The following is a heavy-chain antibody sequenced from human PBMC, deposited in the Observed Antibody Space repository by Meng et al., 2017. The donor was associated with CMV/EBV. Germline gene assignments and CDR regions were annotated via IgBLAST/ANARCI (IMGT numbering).Heavy chain of an antibody. V-gene: IGHV4-34*01. Sequence: VYGGSFSGYYWSWIRQPPGKGLEWIGEINHSGSTNYNPSLKSRVTISVDTSKNQFSLKLSSVTAADTAVYYCARGRGSSSSPFSYDYWGQGTLVTVSS. CDR3: ARGRGSSSSPFSYDY. J-gene: IGHJ4*02. D-gene: IGHD6-6*01. CDR2: INHSGST. CDR1: GGSFSGYY.